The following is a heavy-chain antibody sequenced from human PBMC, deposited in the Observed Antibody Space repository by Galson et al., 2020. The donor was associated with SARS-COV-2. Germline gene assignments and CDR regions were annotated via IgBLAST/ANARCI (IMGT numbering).Heavy chain of an antibody. D-gene: IGHD3-22*01. V-gene: IGHV1-3*01. CDR1: GYTFTSYA. Sequence: ASVKVSCKASGYTFTSYAMHWVRQAPGQRLEWMGWINAGNGNTKYSQKFQGRVTITRDTSASTAYMELSSLRSEDTAVYYCARDRITMIVGLAFDDWGQGTLVTVSS. J-gene: IGHJ4*02. CDR2: INAGNGNT. CDR3: ARDRITMIVGLAFDD.